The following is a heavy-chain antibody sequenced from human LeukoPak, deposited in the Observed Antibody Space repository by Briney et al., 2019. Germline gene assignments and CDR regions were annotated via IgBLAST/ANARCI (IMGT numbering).Heavy chain of an antibody. D-gene: IGHD2-2*01. CDR2: IGTSDSPI. CDR1: GFTFSDYY. J-gene: IGHJ5*02. V-gene: IGHV3-11*01. CDR3: ARRYCTSSSCYGAP. Sequence: PGGSLRLSCTASGFTFSDYYMNWIRQAPGKGLEWVSYIGTSDSPIYYADSVKGRFTISRDNAKNSLYLQMNSLRAGDTAIYYWARRYCTSSSCYGAPGGQGPLVTV.